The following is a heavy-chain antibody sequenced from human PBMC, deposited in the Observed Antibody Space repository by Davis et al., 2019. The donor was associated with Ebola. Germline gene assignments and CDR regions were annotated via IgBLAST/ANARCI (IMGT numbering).Heavy chain of an antibody. D-gene: IGHD6-6*01. CDR3: AREYSSSLRAAFDV. CDR1: GDSVSSNSAT. J-gene: IGHJ3*01. Sequence: SQTLSLTCAISGDSVSSNSATWNWIRQSPSRGLEWLGRTYYRSKWYNDYAVSVKSRITVNPDTSKNQFSLQLNFVTLEDTAVYYCAREYSSSLRAAFDVWGQGTMVTVSS. V-gene: IGHV6-1*01. CDR2: TYYRSKWYN.